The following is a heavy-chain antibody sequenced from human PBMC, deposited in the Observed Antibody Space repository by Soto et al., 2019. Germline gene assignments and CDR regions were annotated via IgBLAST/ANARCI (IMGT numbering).Heavy chain of an antibody. CDR2: IIPIFGTA. CDR1: GGTFSSYA. CDR3: ASLWYYYGSGSYYT. V-gene: IGHV1-69*06. Sequence: QVQLVQSGAEVKKPGSSVKVSCKASGGTFSSYAISWVRQAPGQGLEWMGGIIPIFGTANYAQKFQCRVTITADKSTSTAYMELSSLRSEDTAVYYCASLWYYYGSGSYYTWGQGTLVTVSS. J-gene: IGHJ5*02. D-gene: IGHD3-10*01.